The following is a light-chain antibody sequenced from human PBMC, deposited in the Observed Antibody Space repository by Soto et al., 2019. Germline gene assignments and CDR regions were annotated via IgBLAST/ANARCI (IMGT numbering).Light chain of an antibody. J-gene: IGKJ2*03. V-gene: IGKV3-15*01. Sequence: EILMTQSPVTLSVSPGERATLSCRASQSVGSTLAWYQQKPGQAPRLLIYAASTRATGIPARFSGSGSGTEFTLTISTLQSEDFAVYYCQHYSKWPYSFGQGTKVDIK. CDR2: AAS. CDR1: QSVGST. CDR3: QHYSKWPYS.